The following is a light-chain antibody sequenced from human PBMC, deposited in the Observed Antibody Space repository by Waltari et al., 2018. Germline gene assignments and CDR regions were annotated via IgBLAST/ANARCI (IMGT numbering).Light chain of an antibody. CDR3: SSYTSSSTWV. Sequence: QSALTHPASVSWSPGPSITFPCPGTISPVGGYTYLSWYQQHPGKAPKLMIYDVTTRPSGVSNRFSGSKSVNTASLTISGLQAEDEADYYCSSYTSSSTWVFGGGTKLTVL. V-gene: IGLV2-14*03. CDR2: DVT. CDR1: ISPVGGYTY. J-gene: IGLJ3*02.